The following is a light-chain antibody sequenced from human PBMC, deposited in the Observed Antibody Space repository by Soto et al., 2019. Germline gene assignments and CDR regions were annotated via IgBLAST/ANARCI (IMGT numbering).Light chain of an antibody. CDR3: QSYDSSPGWV. CDR1: SSNIGAGYD. CDR2: GNS. Sequence: QSVLTQPPSVSGAPGQRVTISCTGSSSNIGAGYDVHWYQQLPGTAPKLLIYGNSNRPSGVPDRFSGSKSGTSASLAITGLQAEDEADYYCQSYDSSPGWVFGGRTKLTVL. J-gene: IGLJ2*01. V-gene: IGLV1-40*01.